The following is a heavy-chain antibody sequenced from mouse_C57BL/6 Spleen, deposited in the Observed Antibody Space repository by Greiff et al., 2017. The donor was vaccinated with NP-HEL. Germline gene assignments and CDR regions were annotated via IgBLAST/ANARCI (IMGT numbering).Heavy chain of an antibody. Sequence: VQLQQSGAELVRPGASVTLSCKASGYTFTDYEMHWVKQTPVHGLEWIGAIDPETGGTAYNQKFKGKAILTADKSSSTAYMELRSLTSEDSAVYYCTRSSGYVDFDYWGQGTTLTVSS. D-gene: IGHD3-2*02. CDR1: GYTFTDYE. J-gene: IGHJ2*01. CDR2: IDPETGGT. V-gene: IGHV1-15*01. CDR3: TRSSGYVDFDY.